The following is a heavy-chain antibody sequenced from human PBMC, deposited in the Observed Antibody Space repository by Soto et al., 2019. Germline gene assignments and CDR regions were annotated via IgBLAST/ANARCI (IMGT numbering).Heavy chain of an antibody. CDR1: GDSVSSNSAT. Sequence: SQTLSLTCAISGDSVSSNSATWDWIRQSPSRGLEWLGRTYYRSRWFNDYAGSVKGRITINPDTSNNQFSLQLTSLSPDDTAVYYCARLRGDSWFDFWGQEPWSPSPQ. V-gene: IGHV6-1*01. CDR2: TYYRSRWFN. CDR3: ARLRGDSWFDF. J-gene: IGHJ5*01.